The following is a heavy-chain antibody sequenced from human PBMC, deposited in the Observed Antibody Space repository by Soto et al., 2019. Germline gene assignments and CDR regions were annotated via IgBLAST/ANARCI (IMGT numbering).Heavy chain of an antibody. D-gene: IGHD3-16*02. J-gene: IGHJ3*02. V-gene: IGHV1-18*04. CDR2: ISAYNGNT. CDR1: GYTFTSYG. Sequence: GASVKVSCKASGYTFTSYGISWVRQAPGQGLEWMGWISAYNGNTNYAQKLQGRATMTTDTSTSTAYMELRSLRSDDTAVYYCARDPFYVWGSYRQQGAFDIWGQGTMVTVSS. CDR3: ARDPFYVWGSYRQQGAFDI.